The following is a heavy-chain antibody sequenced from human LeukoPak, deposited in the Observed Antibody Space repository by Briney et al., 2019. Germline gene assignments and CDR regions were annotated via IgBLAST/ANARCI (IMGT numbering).Heavy chain of an antibody. V-gene: IGHV1-18*01. D-gene: IGHD2-2*02. J-gene: IGHJ4*02. CDR1: GGTFSNYA. CDR3: ARAAAIREVHFDY. CDR2: ISAYNGNT. Sequence: GASVKVSCKASGGTFSNYAISWVRQAPGQGLEWMGWISAYNGNTNYAQKLQGRVTMTTDTSTSTAYMELRSLRSDDTAVYYCARAAAIREVHFDYWGQGTLVTVSS.